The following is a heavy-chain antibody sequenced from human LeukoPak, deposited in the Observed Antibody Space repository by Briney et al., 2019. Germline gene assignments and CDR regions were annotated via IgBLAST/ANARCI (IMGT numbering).Heavy chain of an antibody. CDR2: IIPIFGTA. J-gene: IGHJ6*02. CDR1: GGTFSSYA. V-gene: IGHV1-69*13. D-gene: IGHD1-26*01. CDR3: ATVGATLYYYCGMDV. Sequence: SVKVSCKASGGTFSSYAISWVRQAPGQGLEWMGGIIPIFGTANYAQKFQGRVTITADESTSTAYMELSSLRSEDTAVYYCATVGATLYYYCGMDVWGQGTTVTVSS.